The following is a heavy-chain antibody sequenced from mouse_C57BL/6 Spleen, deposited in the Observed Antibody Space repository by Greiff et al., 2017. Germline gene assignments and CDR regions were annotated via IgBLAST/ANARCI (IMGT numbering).Heavy chain of an antibody. J-gene: IGHJ3*01. CDR2: IYPGDGDT. D-gene: IGHD1-1*01. V-gene: IGHV1-80*01. CDR1: GYAFSSYW. Sequence: VKLQESGAELVKPGASVKISCKASGYAFSSYWMNWVKQRPGKGLEWIGQIYPGDGDTNYNGKFKGKATLTADKSSSTAYMQLSSLTSEDSAVYFCAREYYYGSRGFAYWGQGTLVTVSA. CDR3: AREYYYGSRGFAY.